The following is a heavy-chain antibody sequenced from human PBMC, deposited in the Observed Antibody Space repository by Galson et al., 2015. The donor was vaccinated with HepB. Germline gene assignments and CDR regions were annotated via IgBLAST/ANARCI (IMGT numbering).Heavy chain of an antibody. J-gene: IGHJ4*02. CDR3: ARGLEDQVGAPFDY. V-gene: IGHV1-8*02. CDR2: MNPNSGNT. D-gene: IGHD1-26*01. Sequence: SVKVSCKASGGTFSSYAISWVRQAPGQGLEWMGWMNPNSGNTGYAQKFQGRVTMTRNTSISTAYMELSSLRSEDTAVYYCARGLEDQVGAPFDYWGQGTLVTVSS. CDR1: GGTFSSYA.